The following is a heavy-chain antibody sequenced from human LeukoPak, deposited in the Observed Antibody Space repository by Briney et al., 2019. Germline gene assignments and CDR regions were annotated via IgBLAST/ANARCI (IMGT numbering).Heavy chain of an antibody. Sequence: GGSLRLSCAASGFTFSSYGMHWVRQAPGKGLEWVAVIWYGGSNKYYADSVKGRFTISRDNSKNTLYLQMNSLRAEETAVYYCARDSGPLDYWGQGTLVTVSS. V-gene: IGHV3-33*01. CDR3: ARDSGPLDY. CDR1: GFTFSSYG. CDR2: IWYGGSNK. D-gene: IGHD2-15*01. J-gene: IGHJ4*02.